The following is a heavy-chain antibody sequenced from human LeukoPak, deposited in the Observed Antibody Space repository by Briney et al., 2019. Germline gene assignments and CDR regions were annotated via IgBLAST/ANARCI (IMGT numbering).Heavy chain of an antibody. CDR3: ARGNSPDY. CDR2: ISSSSTI. D-gene: IGHD1-7*01. Sequence: GGSLRLSCAASGFAFSSYWMNWVRQAPGKGLGWVSYISSSSTIYYADSVKGRFTISRDNAKNSLYLQMNSLRAEDTAVYYCARGNSPDYWGQGTLVTVSS. J-gene: IGHJ4*02. CDR1: GFAFSSYW. V-gene: IGHV3-48*01.